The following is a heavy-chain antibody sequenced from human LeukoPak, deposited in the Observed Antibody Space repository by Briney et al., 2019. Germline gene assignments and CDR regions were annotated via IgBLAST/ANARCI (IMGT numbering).Heavy chain of an antibody. CDR1: GFTFSSNW. CDR2: INSDGRST. V-gene: IGHV3-74*01. J-gene: IGHJ4*02. Sequence: GGSLRLSCAASGFTFSSNWMHWVRQAPGKGLVWVSRINSDGRSTGYADSVKGRFTMSRDNAKNTLYLQMNSLRAEDTAVYYCARGRSGYYVDYWGQGTLVTVS. D-gene: IGHD3-3*01. CDR3: ARGRSGYYVDY.